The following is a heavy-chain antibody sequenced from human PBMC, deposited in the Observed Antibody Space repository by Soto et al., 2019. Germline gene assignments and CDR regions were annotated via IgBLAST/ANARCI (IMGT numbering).Heavy chain of an antibody. Sequence: ASVKVSCKASGYTFTSYYMLWVRQAPGQGLEWMGIINPSGGSTSYAQKFQGRVTMTRDTSTRTVYMELSSLRSEDTAVYYCARAPRDYGDYLGLEACDIGGRG. CDR1: GYTFTSYY. CDR2: INPSGGST. J-gene: IGHJ2*01. CDR3: ARAPRDYGDYLGLEACDI. D-gene: IGHD4-17*01. V-gene: IGHV1-46*01.